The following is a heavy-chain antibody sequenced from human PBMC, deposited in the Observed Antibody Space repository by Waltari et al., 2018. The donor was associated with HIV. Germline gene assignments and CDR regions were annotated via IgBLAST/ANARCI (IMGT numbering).Heavy chain of an antibody. Sequence: QVTLRESGPALVKPTQTLTLTCTFSGFSLSTSGMCVSWIRQPPGKALEWLARIDWDDDKNYSTSLKTRLTITKDTAKKQVVLTMTNMDPVDTATYYCARNGIAVAATYWYFDLWGRGTLVTVSS. D-gene: IGHD6-19*01. CDR3: ARNGIAVAATYWYFDL. CDR2: IDWDDDK. J-gene: IGHJ2*01. V-gene: IGHV2-70*15. CDR1: GFSLSTSGMC.